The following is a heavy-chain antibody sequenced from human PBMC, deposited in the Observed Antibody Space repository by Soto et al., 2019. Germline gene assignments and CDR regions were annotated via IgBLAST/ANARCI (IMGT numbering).Heavy chain of an antibody. J-gene: IGHJ4*02. Sequence: GGTICRSGYSWCCIKQPPGKGLEWIGYIYHSGSTYYNPSLKSRVTISVDRSKNQFSLKLSSVTAADTAVYYCARLGFWSGYYKSDFSDYWGQGTLVTVSS. CDR1: GGTICRSGYS. CDR2: IYHSGST. CDR3: ARLGFWSGYYKSDFSDY. D-gene: IGHD3-3*01. V-gene: IGHV4-30-2*01.